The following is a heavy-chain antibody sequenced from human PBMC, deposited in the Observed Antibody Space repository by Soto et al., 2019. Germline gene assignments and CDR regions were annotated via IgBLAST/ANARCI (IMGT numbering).Heavy chain of an antibody. V-gene: IGHV1-69*04. Sequence: SLKVSCKASGGTFSSYAISWVRQAPGQGLEWMGRIIPILGIANYAQKFQGRVTITADKSTSTAYMELSSLRSEDTAVYYCARGSFYYYGMDVWGQGTTVNVSS. CDR1: GGTFSSYA. CDR2: IIPILGIA. CDR3: ARGSFYYYGMDV. J-gene: IGHJ6*02.